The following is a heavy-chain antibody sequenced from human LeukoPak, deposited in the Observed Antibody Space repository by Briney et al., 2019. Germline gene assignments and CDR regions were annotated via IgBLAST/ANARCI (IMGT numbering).Heavy chain of an antibody. D-gene: IGHD7-27*01. CDR3: ARVSKLGIVDY. CDR2: INPSGGSR. CDR1: GYTFTSYY. V-gene: IGHV1-46*01. J-gene: IGHJ4*02. Sequence: ASVRVSCKASGYTFTSYYIQWVRQAPGQGLEWMGIINPSGGSRSYAQKLQGRVTMTTDTSTSTAYMELRSLRSDDTAVYYCARVSKLGIVDYWGQGTLVTVSS.